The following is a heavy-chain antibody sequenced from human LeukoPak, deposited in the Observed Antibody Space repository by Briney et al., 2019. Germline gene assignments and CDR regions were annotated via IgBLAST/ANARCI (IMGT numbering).Heavy chain of an antibody. CDR3: ASGKRAVAGTGGDY. Sequence: GGTLRLSCAASGFTFSSYGMSWVRQAPGKGLEWVSAISGSGGSTYYADSVKGRFTISRDNSKNTLYLQMNSLRAEDTAVYYCASGKRAVAGTGGDYWGQGTLVTVSS. CDR2: ISGSGGST. J-gene: IGHJ4*02. CDR1: GFTFSSYG. D-gene: IGHD6-19*01. V-gene: IGHV3-23*01.